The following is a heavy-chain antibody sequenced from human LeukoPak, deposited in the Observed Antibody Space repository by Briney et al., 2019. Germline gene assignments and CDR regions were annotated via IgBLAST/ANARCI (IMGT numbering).Heavy chain of an antibody. V-gene: IGHV1-46*01. CDR3: AREAGF. CDR2: MHPSGDTT. Sequence: ASVKVSCKASGYAFTTYHMHWVRQAPGQGLEWLGVMHPSGDTTTYAQKFQGRVTMTSDTSTNTVYMELSSLRSEDTAIYYCAREAGFWGQGTLVTVSS. J-gene: IGHJ4*02. D-gene: IGHD6-25*01. CDR1: GYAFTTYH.